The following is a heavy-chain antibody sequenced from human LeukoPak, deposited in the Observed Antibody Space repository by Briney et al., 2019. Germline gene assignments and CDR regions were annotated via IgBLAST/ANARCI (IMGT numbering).Heavy chain of an antibody. J-gene: IGHJ3*02. CDR1: GFTFSTYA. D-gene: IGHD5/OR15-5a*01. V-gene: IGHV3-23*01. CDR2: ITGSGDTT. Sequence: GGSLRLSSAASGFTFSTYAMSWVRQAPGKGLEWVSLITGSGDTTYYADSVKGRFTISRDNSKNTLYLQMNSLRAEDTAIYYCANLKVYAFDIWGQGTMVTVSS. CDR3: ANLKVYAFDI.